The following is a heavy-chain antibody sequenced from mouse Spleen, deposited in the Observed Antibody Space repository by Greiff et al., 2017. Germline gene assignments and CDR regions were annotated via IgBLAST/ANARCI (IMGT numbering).Heavy chain of an antibody. CDR2: INSNGGST. CDR3: ARLYDYVAWFAY. CDR1: GFTFSSYA. V-gene: IGHV5-6-2*01. D-gene: IGHD2-4*01. Sequence: EVQVVESGGGLVKPGGSLKLSCAASGFTFSSYAMSWVRQTPEKRLEWVAAINSNGGSTYYPDTVKDRFTISRDNAKNTLYLQMSSLRSEDTALYYCARLYDYVAWFAYWGQGTLVTVSA. J-gene: IGHJ3*01.